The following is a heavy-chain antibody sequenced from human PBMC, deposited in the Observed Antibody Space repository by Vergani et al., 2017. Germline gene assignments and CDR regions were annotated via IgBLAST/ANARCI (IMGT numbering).Heavy chain of an antibody. CDR2: ISGSGGST. CDR3: AKYGTIVVVTATDAFDI. J-gene: IGHJ3*02. V-gene: IGHV3-23*01. CDR1: GFTFSSYA. D-gene: IGHD2-21*02. Sequence: EVQLLESGGGLVQPGGSLRLSCAASGFTFSSYAMSWVRQAPGKGLEWVSAISGSGGSTYYADSVKGRFTISRDNSKNTLYLQMNNLRAEDTAVYYCAKYGTIVVVTATDAFDIWGQGTMVTVSS.